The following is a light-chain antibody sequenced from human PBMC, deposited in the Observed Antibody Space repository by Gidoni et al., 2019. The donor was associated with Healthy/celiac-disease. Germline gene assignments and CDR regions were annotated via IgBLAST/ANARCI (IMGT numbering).Light chain of an antibody. CDR1: QNVLYSSNNKNY. CDR2: WAS. J-gene: IGKJ2*01. Sequence: DIVMTQSPDSLAVSLGERATINCKSSQNVLYSSNNKNYLAWYQQKLGQPPRLLIYWASTRESGVPDRFSGSGSGTDFTLTISSLQAEDVAVYYCQQYYSTPHTFXQXTKLXIK. CDR3: QQYYSTPHT. V-gene: IGKV4-1*01.